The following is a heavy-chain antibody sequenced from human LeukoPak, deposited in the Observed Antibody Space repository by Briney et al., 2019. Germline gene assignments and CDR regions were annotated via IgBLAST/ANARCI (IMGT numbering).Heavy chain of an antibody. CDR1: GGSISSYY. CDR3: AREAHDSSGYYSDYFGY. D-gene: IGHD3-22*01. Sequence: PSETLSLTCTVSGGSISSYYWSWIRQPPGKGLEWIGYIYYSGSTNYNPSLKSRVTISVDTSKNQFSLKLSSVTAADTAVYYCAREAHDSSGYYSDYFGYWGQGTLVTVSS. J-gene: IGHJ4*02. V-gene: IGHV4-59*01. CDR2: IYYSGST.